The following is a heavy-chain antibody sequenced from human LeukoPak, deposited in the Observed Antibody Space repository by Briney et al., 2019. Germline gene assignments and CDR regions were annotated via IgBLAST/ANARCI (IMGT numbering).Heavy chain of an antibody. J-gene: IGHJ4*02. CDR3: ARGEVGASYYFDY. CDR1: GFTLSSYW. D-gene: IGHD1-26*01. Sequence: GGSLRLSCAASGFTLSSYWMSWVRQAPGKGLEWVANIKQDGSEKYYADSVKGRFTISRDNSKNTLYLQMNSLRAEDTAVYYCARGEVGASYYFDYWGQGTLVTVSS. V-gene: IGHV3-7*01. CDR2: IKQDGSEK.